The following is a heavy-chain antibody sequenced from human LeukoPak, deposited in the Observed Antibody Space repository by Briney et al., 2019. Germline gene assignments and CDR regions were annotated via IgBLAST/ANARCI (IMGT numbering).Heavy chain of an antibody. D-gene: IGHD3-22*01. CDR2: IDYTRDT. CDR1: GFTFTTNA. V-gene: IGHV4-59*03. J-gene: IGHJ4*02. CDR3: ARNGPHYYDQSGYLDS. Sequence: KSGGSLRLSCTTSGFTFTTNAMGWIRQPPGKGLEWIGNIDYTRDTNYNPSLRSRVTILVDKSKNQFSLNLNSVTAADTAVYYCARNGPHYYDQSGYLDSWGQGTLVTVSS.